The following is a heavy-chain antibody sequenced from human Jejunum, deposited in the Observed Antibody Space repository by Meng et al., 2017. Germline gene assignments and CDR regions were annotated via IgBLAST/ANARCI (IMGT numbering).Heavy chain of an antibody. J-gene: IGHJ1*01. CDR1: GFTFSGYT. Sequence: GGSLRLSCAASGFTFSGYTLSWVRQAPGAGLEWVSSISATSRYMDYAALVKGRFTISKDDAEGSVHLEMTSLTAEDTAVYYCTRSVYTSSSPENWGQGTLVTVSS. D-gene: IGHD2-2*02. V-gene: IGHV3-21*01. CDR2: ISATSRYM. CDR3: TRSVYTSSSPEN.